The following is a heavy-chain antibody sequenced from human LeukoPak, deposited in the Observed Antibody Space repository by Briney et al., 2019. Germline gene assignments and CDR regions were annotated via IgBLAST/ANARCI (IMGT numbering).Heavy chain of an antibody. CDR1: GFTFSSSA. J-gene: IGHJ4*02. CDR2: ISNNGGYT. D-gene: IGHD3-22*01. CDR3: AKDLLPGYYYDSSGYCDY. V-gene: IGHV3-23*01. Sequence: GGSLRLSCAASGFTFSSSAMSWVRQAPGKGLEWVSAISNNGGYTYYADSVQGRFTISRDNSKSTLCLQMNSLRAEDTAVYYCAKDLLPGYYYDSSGYCDYWGQGTLVTVSS.